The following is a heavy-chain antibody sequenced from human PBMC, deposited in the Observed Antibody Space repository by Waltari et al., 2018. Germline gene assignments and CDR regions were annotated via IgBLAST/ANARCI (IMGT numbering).Heavy chain of an antibody. J-gene: IGHJ5*02. CDR1: GYTFTSYD. D-gene: IGHD2-2*01. CDR2: MNPNSGNT. CDR3: ARVRGYCSSTSCFKYNWFDP. Sequence: QVQLVQSGAEVKKPGASVKVSCKASGYTFTSYDINWVRQATGQGLEWMGWMNPNSGNTGYAQKVRGRVTKARNTSISTAYMELSSLRAEDTAVYYCARVRGYCSSTSCFKYNWFDPWGQGTLVTVSS. V-gene: IGHV1-8*01.